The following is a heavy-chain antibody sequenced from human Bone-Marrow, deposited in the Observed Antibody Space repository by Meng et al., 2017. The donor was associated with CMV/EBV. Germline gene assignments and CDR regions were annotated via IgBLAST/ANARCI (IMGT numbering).Heavy chain of an antibody. Sequence: GGSRRLSCAASGFTFSSYWMNWVRQAPGKGLVWVSRINSDGSSTSYADSVKGRFTIYRDNAKNTLYLQMNSLRAEDTAVYYCARVYCSSTSSYKSPYGMDVWGQGTTVTVSS. CDR3: ARVYCSSTSSYKSPYGMDV. CDR1: GFTFSSYW. J-gene: IGHJ6*02. CDR2: INSDGSST. D-gene: IGHD2-2*02. V-gene: IGHV3-74*01.